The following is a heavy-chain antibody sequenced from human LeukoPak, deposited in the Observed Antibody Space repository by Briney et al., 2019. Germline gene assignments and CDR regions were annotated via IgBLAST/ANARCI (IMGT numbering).Heavy chain of an antibody. V-gene: IGHV3-21*01. CDR3: ARDISVSSLYVVATIRYFAY. D-gene: IGHD5-12*01. CDR1: GFTFSSYS. Sequence: GGSLRLSCAASGFTFSSYSMNWVRQAPGKGLEWVSSISSSSSYIYYADSVKGRFTISRDNAKHSLYLQMNSLRAEDTAVYYCARDISVSSLYVVATIRYFAYWGQGTLVTVSS. CDR2: ISSSSSYI. J-gene: IGHJ4*02.